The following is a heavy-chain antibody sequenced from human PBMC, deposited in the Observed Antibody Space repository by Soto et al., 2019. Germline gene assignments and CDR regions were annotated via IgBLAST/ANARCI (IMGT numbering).Heavy chain of an antibody. V-gene: IGHV1-69*01. CDR1: GGTFSSYP. CDR2: IIPIFGIV. D-gene: IGHD1-1*01. Sequence: QVQLVQSGAEVKKPGSSVKVSCKASGGTFSSYPLSWVRQAPGQGLEWMGGIIPIFGIVNSAQKFQGRVSITADESTSTAYMELSSLRSEDTAEYYCARPRTTGTTKGYDYWGQGTLVTVSS. J-gene: IGHJ4*02. CDR3: ARPRTTGTTKGYDY.